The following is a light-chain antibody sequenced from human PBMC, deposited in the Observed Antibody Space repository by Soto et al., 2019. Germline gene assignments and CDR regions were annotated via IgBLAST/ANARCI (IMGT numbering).Light chain of an antibody. CDR3: QTWGTGIQV. CDR2: LNSDGSH. CDR1: SVHSSYA. Sequence: QLVLTQWPSASASLGAAVKLTCTLSSVHSSYAIAWHQQQPEKGPRYLMKLNSDGSHRKGDGIPDRFSGSSSGAERYLTISSLQSEDEADYYCQTWGTGIQVFGGGTKLTVL. V-gene: IGLV4-69*01. J-gene: IGLJ2*01.